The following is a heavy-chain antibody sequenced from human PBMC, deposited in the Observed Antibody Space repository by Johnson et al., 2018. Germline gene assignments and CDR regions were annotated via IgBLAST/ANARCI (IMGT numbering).Heavy chain of an antibody. D-gene: IGHD2-15*01. J-gene: IGHJ6*02. CDR1: GGTFSSYA. CDR3: ARDPAPSDCSGGSCPIEIYYYDGMDV. CDR2: IIPIFGTA. V-gene: IGHV1-69*01. Sequence: QVQLVESGAEVKKPGSSVKVSCKASGGTFSSYAISWVRQAPGHGLEWMGGIIPIFGTANYAQTFQGRVTITAADSTRTAHMERSSRRSEDTAVYYCARDPAPSDCSGGSCPIEIYYYDGMDVWGQGTTVTVSS.